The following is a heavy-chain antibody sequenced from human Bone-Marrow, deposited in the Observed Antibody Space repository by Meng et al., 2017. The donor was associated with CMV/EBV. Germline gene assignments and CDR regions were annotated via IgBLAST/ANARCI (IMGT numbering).Heavy chain of an antibody. V-gene: IGHV4-39*07. CDR2: IYYSGST. CDR1: GGSISSSSYY. CDR3: ATGSDCDY. J-gene: IGHJ4*02. Sequence: SETLSLTCTVSGGSISSSSYYWGWIRQPPGKGLEWIGSIYYSGSTYYNPSLKSRVTISVDTSKNQFSLKLSSVTAADTAVYYCATGSDCDYWGRGTLVTVSS. D-gene: IGHD7-27*01.